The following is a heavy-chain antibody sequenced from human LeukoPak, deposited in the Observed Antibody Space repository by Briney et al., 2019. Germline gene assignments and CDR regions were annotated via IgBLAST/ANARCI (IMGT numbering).Heavy chain of an antibody. V-gene: IGHV4-34*01. D-gene: IGHD1-26*01. CDR1: GGSFSGYY. CDR2: INHSGST. Sequence: SETLSLTCAVYGGSFSGYYWSWIRQPPGKGLEWIGEINHSGSTNYNPSLKSRVTISVDTSKNQFSLKLSSVTAADTAVYYCAREGSYYSPRFDHWGQGTLVTVSS. J-gene: IGHJ4*02. CDR3: AREGSYYSPRFDH.